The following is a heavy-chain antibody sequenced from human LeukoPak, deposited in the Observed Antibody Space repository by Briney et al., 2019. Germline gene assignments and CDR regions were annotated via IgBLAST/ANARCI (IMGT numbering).Heavy chain of an antibody. Sequence: SETLSLTCTVSGGPISSYYWSWIRQPPGKGLEWIGYIYYSGSTNYNPSLKSRVTISVDTSKNQFSLKLSSVTAADTAVYYCARSDYGDHLNYWGQGTLVTVSS. CDR1: GGPISSYY. J-gene: IGHJ4*02. CDR2: IYYSGST. V-gene: IGHV4-59*01. CDR3: ARSDYGDHLNY. D-gene: IGHD4-17*01.